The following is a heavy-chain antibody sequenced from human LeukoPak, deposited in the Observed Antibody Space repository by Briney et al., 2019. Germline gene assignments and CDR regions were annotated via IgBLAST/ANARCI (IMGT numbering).Heavy chain of an antibody. CDR3: AREGDYYGSGSYFNHDAFDI. V-gene: IGHV3-21*01. Sequence: TGGSLRLSCAASGFTFSSYSMNWVRQAPGKGLVGVTSISSSSSYIYYADSVKGRFTISRDNAKNSLYLQMNSLRAEDTAVYCCAREGDYYGSGSYFNHDAFDIWGQGTMVTVSS. D-gene: IGHD3-10*01. J-gene: IGHJ3*02. CDR2: ISSSSSYI. CDR1: GFTFSSYS.